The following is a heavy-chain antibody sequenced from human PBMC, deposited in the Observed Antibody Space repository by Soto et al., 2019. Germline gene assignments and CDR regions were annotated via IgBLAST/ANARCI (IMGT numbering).Heavy chain of an antibody. J-gene: IGHJ4*02. CDR2: IYYSGST. V-gene: IGHV4-30-4*01. Sequence: QVQLQESGPGLVKPSQTLSLTCTVSGGSISSGDYYWSWIRQPPGKGLEWIGYIYYSGSTYYNPSPKSRVTKSVDPSKNQFPLKLSSVTAADTAVYYCARRCSGGSCYGVYFDYWGQGTLVTVSS. CDR3: ARRCSGGSCYGVYFDY. CDR1: GGSISSGDYY. D-gene: IGHD2-15*01.